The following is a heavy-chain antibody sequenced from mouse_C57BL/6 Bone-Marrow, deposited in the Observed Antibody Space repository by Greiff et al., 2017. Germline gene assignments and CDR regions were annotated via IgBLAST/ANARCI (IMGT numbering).Heavy chain of an antibody. J-gene: IGHJ1*03. V-gene: IGHV2-2*01. CDR3: ARPDYGSSYAYFGG. CDR1: GFSLTSYG. Sequence: QVHVKQSGPGLVQPSQSLSITCTVSGFSLTSYGVHWVRQSPGKGLEWLGVIWSGGSTDYNAAFISRLGISKDNSKRHVFFKMNRLQADDTAIYYGARPDYGSSYAYFGGWGTGTAVTV. CDR2: IWSGGST. D-gene: IGHD1-1*01.